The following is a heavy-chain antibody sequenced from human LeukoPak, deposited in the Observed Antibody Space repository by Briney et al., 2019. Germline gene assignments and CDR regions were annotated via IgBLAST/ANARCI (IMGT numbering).Heavy chain of an antibody. CDR1: GYSFTSYW. CDR2: IYPGDSDT. J-gene: IGHJ4*02. CDR3: AQLRGYSYGYPLYYYYFDY. Sequence: GESLMISCKGSGYSFTSYWIGWVRQMPGKGLEWMGIIYPGDSDTRYSPSFQGQVTISADKSISTAYLQWSSLKASDTAMYYCAQLRGYSYGYPLYYYYFDYWGQGTLVTVSS. D-gene: IGHD5-18*01. V-gene: IGHV5-51*01.